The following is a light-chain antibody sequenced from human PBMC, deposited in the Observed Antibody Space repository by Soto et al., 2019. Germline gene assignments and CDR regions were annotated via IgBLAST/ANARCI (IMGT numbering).Light chain of an antibody. CDR3: TSFTTSNTFV. CDR1: SNDVGHFNY. Sequence: QSVLAQPASVSGSPGQSITISCTGTSNDVGHFNYVSWFQQHPGKAPKLLIFDVSNWPSGVSDRFSGSKSGNTASLTISELQPEDEADYYCTSFTTSNTFVFGSGTKLTVL. J-gene: IGLJ1*01. V-gene: IGLV2-14*03. CDR2: DVS.